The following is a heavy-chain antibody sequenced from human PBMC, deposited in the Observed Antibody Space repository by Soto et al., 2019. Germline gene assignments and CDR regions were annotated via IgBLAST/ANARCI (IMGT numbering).Heavy chain of an antibody. CDR1: GGSFSGYY. CDR3: ARDKITGLFDY. Sequence: SETLSLTCAVYGGSFSGYYWTWIRQPPGTGLEWIGEINHSGSTNYNPSLKSRVTISVDTSKNQFTLKLTSVTAADTAVYYCARDKITGLFDYWGQGTLVTVS. CDR2: INHSGST. J-gene: IGHJ4*02. V-gene: IGHV4-34*01. D-gene: IGHD2-8*02.